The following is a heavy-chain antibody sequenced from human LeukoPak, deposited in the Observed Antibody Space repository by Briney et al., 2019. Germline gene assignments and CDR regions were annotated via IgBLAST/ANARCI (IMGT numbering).Heavy chain of an antibody. CDR1: GFSFSTYA. J-gene: IGHJ3*02. V-gene: IGHV3-21*01. CDR3: ARELGYCSSTSCPGTAFDI. CDR2: ISSSSSYI. Sequence: GGSLRLSCAASGFSFSTYAISWVRQAPGKGLEWVSSISSSSSYIYYADSVKGRFTISRDNAKNSLYLQMNSLRAEDTAVYYCARELGYCSSTSCPGTAFDIWGQGTMVTVSS. D-gene: IGHD2-2*01.